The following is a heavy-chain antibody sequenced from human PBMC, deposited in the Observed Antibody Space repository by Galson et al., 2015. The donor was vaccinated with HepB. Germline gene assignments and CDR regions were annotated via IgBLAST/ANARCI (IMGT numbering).Heavy chain of an antibody. CDR1: GYTFSSYA. CDR2: INTENGNP. V-gene: IGHV7-4-1*02. Sequence: SVKVSCKASGYTFSSYAMNWVRQAPGQGLEWMGWINTENGNPTYAQGFTGRFVFSLDTSVSTAYLQISSLKAEDSAVYYCARAYDSSGYQYWGQGTLVTVSS. D-gene: IGHD3-22*01. J-gene: IGHJ4*02. CDR3: ARAYDSSGYQY.